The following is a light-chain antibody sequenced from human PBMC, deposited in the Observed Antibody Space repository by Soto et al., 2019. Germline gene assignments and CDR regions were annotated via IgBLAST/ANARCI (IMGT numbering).Light chain of an antibody. V-gene: IGKV3-20*01. CDR2: GAS. CDR1: QSVSSNY. CDR3: KQYNSWAAIS. Sequence: EIVLTQSPATLSLSPGERATLSCRAGQSVSSNYLAWYQQKPGQAPRLLIYGASSRATGIPDRFSGSGSGTEFTLTISSLQSDDFAVYYCKQYNSWAAISFGQGTRLEIK. J-gene: IGKJ5*01.